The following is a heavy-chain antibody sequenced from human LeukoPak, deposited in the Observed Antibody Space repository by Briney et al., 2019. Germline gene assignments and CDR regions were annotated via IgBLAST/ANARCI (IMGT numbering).Heavy chain of an antibody. V-gene: IGHV4-59*01. Sequence: SETLSLTCTVSGGSISTYYWSWIRQPPGMRLEWIGYVYYSGSTKYDSSLKSRVNISIDTSKNQFSLKLSSVTAADTAVYYCARSGGSYTLDVAYWGQGILVTVSS. CDR3: ARSGGSYTLDVAY. CDR1: GGSISTYY. J-gene: IGHJ4*02. D-gene: IGHD1-26*01. CDR2: VYYSGST.